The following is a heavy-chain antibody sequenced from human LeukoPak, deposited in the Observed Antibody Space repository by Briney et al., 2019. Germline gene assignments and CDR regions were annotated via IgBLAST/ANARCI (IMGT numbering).Heavy chain of an antibody. Sequence: GGSLRLSCAASGFTFSNHGMHWVRQAPGKGLEWVANIWYDGSQEYYADTVKGRFTISRDISKNTLYLQMNSLRAEDTADYYSARDLAAARLDFRGQGTLVTVSS. D-gene: IGHD6-6*01. J-gene: IGHJ4*02. CDR2: IWYDGSQE. V-gene: IGHV3-33*01. CDR1: GFTFSNHG. CDR3: ARDLAAARLDF.